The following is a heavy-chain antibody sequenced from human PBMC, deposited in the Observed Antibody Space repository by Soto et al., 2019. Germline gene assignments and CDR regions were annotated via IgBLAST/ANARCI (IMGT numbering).Heavy chain of an antibody. J-gene: IGHJ4*02. Sequence: GGSLRLSCAASGFTFSDHYMSWIRQAPGKGLEWVSYISSSGDIIYYADSVKGRFTISRDNAKNSLYLQINSLRAEDTAVYYCARDLGYYDSSGYFDYWGQGTLVTVSS. CDR3: ARDLGYYDSSGYFDY. V-gene: IGHV3-11*01. CDR2: ISSSGDII. CDR1: GFTFSDHY. D-gene: IGHD3-22*01.